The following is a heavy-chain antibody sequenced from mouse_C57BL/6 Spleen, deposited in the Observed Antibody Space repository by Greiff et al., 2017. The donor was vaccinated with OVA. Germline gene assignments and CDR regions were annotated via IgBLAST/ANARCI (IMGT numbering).Heavy chain of an antibody. Sequence: EVQLVESGGDLVKPGGSLKLSCAASGFTLRSYGMSWVRPTPDTRPEWVATICSGGSYTYYPDSVKGRFTIARDNAKNTLYLQMSSLKSEDAAMYYCGRQDYYGSSYWYFDVWGTGTTVTVSS. CDR1: GFTLRSYG. V-gene: IGHV5-6*01. CDR2: ICSGGSYT. J-gene: IGHJ1*03. CDR3: GRQDYYGSSYWYFDV. D-gene: IGHD1-1*01.